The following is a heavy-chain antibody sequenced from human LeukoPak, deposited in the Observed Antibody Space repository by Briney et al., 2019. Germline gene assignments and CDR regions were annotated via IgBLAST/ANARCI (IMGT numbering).Heavy chain of an antibody. D-gene: IGHD5-12*01. J-gene: IGHJ4*02. CDR3: ARPYGGYVDYYFDY. V-gene: IGHV3-30-3*01. CDR1: GFTFSSYA. CDR2: ISYDGSNK. Sequence: GGSLRLSCAASGFTFSSYAMDWVRQAPGKGLEWVAVISYDGSNKYYADSVKGRYTISRDNSKNTLYLQMNSLRTEDTAVYYCARPYGGYVDYYFDYWGQGTLVTVSS.